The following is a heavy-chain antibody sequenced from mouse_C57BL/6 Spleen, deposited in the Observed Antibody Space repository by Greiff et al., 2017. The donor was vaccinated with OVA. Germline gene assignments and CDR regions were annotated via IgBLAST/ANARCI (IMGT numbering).Heavy chain of an antibody. D-gene: IGHD2-1*01. Sequence: EVKLVESGGGLVQPKGSLKLSCAASGFSFNTYAMNWVRQAPGKGLEWVARIRSKSNNYATYYADSWKERFTISRDDSDSMLYLQMNNLKTEDTAMYYCVRHEGNHAMDYWGQGTSVTVSS. V-gene: IGHV10-1*01. CDR1: GFSFNTYA. CDR3: VRHEGNHAMDY. CDR2: IRSKSNNYAT. J-gene: IGHJ4*01.